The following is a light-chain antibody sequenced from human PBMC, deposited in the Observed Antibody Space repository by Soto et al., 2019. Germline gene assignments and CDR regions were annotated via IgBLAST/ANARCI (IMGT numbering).Light chain of an antibody. CDR1: SSSIGSNT. CDR2: GHN. CDR3: AAWDDSLNGRV. Sequence: QAVVTQPPSASGTPGQRVTISCSGSSSSIGSNTVTWYQQLPGTAPKLLIYGHNQRPSGVPDRFSGSKSGTSASLAISGLQSEDEADYYCAAWDDSLNGRVFGGGTKLTVL. J-gene: IGLJ2*01. V-gene: IGLV1-44*01.